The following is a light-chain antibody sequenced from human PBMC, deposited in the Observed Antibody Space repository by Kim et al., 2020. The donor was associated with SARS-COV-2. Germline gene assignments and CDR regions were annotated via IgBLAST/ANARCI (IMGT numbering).Light chain of an antibody. V-gene: IGLV2-14*01. CDR2: EVS. CDR1: SSDVGGYNY. J-gene: IGLJ3*02. CDR3: SSFSSSSTNWV. Sequence: QSALTQSASVSGSPGQSITISCTGTSSDVGGYNYVSWYQQHPGKAPKLMIYEVSNRPSGVSHRFSGSKSGNTASLIISGLQAEDEADYYCSSFSSSSTNWVFGGGTKLTVL.